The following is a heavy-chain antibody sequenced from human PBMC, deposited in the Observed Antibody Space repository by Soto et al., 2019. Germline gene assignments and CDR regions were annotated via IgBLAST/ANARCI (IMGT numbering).Heavy chain of an antibody. CDR1: GFTFSTYW. CDR3: AREEWFYDR. V-gene: IGHV3-7*01. Sequence: PGGSLRLSCAASGFTFSTYWMGWVRQAPGKGLEWVANIKYDGSEKDYVDSLKGRFTISRDNAKKSLYLQMNSLRAEDTAVYYCAREEWFYDRWGQGTVVTVSS. J-gene: IGHJ5*02. CDR2: IKYDGSEK. D-gene: IGHD3-3*01.